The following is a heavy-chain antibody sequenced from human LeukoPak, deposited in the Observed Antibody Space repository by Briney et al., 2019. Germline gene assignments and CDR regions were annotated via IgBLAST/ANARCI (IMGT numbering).Heavy chain of an antibody. V-gene: IGHV3-21*01. CDR3: ASLGELEPDY. Sequence: GGSLRLSCAASGFTFSSYSMNWVRKAPGKGLEWVSSISSSSSYIYYADSVKGRITISRDNAKNSLYLQMNSLRAEDTAVYYCASLGELEPDYWGQGTLVTVSS. D-gene: IGHD1-1*01. CDR2: ISSSSSYI. J-gene: IGHJ4*02. CDR1: GFTFSSYS.